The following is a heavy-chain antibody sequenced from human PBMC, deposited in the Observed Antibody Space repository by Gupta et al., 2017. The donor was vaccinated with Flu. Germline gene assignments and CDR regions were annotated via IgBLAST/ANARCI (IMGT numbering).Heavy chain of an antibody. D-gene: IGHD3-22*01. Sequence: DVHLVESGGGLVQPGKSLRLSCTASGFGFDAYAMNWVRQVPGKGLEWVAGLTWDSKKVAYADSVQGRFTISRDNAQRSLYLQMNSLSAEDSAFYYCAKARFAFNHYETSGYDLGLALDVWGQGTMVTVSS. V-gene: IGHV3-9*01. J-gene: IGHJ3*01. CDR3: AKARFAFNHYETSGYDLGLALDV. CDR2: LTWDSKKV. CDR1: GFGFDAYA.